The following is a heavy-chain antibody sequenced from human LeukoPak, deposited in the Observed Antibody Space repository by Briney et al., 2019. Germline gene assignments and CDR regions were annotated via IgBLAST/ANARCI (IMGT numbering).Heavy chain of an antibody. Sequence: PGGSLRLSCAASGFTFSSYAMHWVRQAPGKRLEWVAVISYDGSNKYYAESVKGRFTISRDNSKNTLYLQMNSLRAEDTAIYYCARGSRAVTDAFDIWGQGTMVTVSS. J-gene: IGHJ3*02. CDR1: GFTFSSYA. CDR3: ARGSRAVTDAFDI. D-gene: IGHD3-10*01. V-gene: IGHV3-30-3*01. CDR2: ISYDGSNK.